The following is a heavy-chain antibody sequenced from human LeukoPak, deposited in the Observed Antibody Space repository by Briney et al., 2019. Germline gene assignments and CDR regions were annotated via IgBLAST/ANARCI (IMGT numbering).Heavy chain of an antibody. CDR1: GFTVNTDH. CDR3: ARVVDTHFDY. D-gene: IGHD5-18*01. V-gene: IGHV3-53*01. Sequence: GGSLRLSCAASGFTVNTDHMSWVRQAPGKGLEWVAISYSEEWVPISSGGGSSQYAESVKGRFTISRDNSRSTLSLQMNSLRAEDTALYYCARVVDTHFDYWGQGTLVTVSS. J-gene: IGHJ4*02. CDR2: SYSEEWVPISSGGGSS.